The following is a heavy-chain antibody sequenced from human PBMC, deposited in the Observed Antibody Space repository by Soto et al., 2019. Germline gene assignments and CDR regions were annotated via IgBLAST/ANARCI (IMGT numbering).Heavy chain of an antibody. D-gene: IGHD2-15*01. CDR1: ALTDSSKY. CDR2: IQSGGPT. V-gene: IGHV3-66*01. J-gene: IGHJ6*04. Sequence: AGSLRLSGAASALTDSSKYMSCVRHAPAKGLEWVSLIQSGGPTYYEDSVKGRCSISRDTSENTLHLQRDSLRDEDTAVYYCARDDVLCDGGRCYGVPLDVSGKGTTVTLPS. CDR3: ARDDVLCDGGRCYGVPLDV.